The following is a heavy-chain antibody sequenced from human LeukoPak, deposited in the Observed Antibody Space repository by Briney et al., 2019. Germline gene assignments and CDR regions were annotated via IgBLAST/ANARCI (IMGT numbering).Heavy chain of an antibody. Sequence: PGGSLRLSCAASGFTFSSYEMNWVRQAPGKGLEWVSYISSSGSTIYYADSVKGRFTISRDNAKNSLYLQMNSLRAEDTAVYYCARVLAGTTGWFDPWGQGTLVTVSS. V-gene: IGHV3-48*03. J-gene: IGHJ5*02. D-gene: IGHD1-1*01. CDR2: ISSSGSTI. CDR3: ARVLAGTTGWFDP. CDR1: GFTFSSYE.